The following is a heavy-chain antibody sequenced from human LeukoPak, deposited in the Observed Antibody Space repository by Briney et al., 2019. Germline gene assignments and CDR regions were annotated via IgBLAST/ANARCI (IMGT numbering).Heavy chain of an antibody. CDR2: FDPEDGET. J-gene: IGHJ4*02. Sequence: ASVKVSCKVSGYTLTELSMHWVRQAPGKGLEWMGGFDPEDGETIYAQKFQGRVTMTEDTSTDTAYMELSSLRSEDTAVYYRATDLLLYSGNDYWGQGTLVTVSS. D-gene: IGHD1-26*01. CDR3: ATDLLLYSGNDY. V-gene: IGHV1-24*01. CDR1: GYTLTELS.